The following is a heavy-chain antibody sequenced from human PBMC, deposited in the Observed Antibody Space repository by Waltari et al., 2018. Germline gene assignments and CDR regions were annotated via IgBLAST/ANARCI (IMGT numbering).Heavy chain of an antibody. D-gene: IGHD2-21*02. CDR3: ARGGYCGGDCYVDY. Sequence: ETLSLTCAVYGGSFSGYYWSWIRQPPGKGLEWIGEINHSGSTNYNPSLKSRVTISVDTSKNQFSLKLSSVTAADTAVYYCARGGYCGGDCYVDYWGQGTLVTVSS. CDR2: INHSGST. V-gene: IGHV4-34*01. CDR1: GGSFSGYY. J-gene: IGHJ4*02.